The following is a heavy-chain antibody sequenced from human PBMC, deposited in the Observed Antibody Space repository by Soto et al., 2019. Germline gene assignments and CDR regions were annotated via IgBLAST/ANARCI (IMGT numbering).Heavy chain of an antibody. J-gene: IGHJ4*02. CDR1: GFSLSNSGVG. CDR2: IFGGNGK. D-gene: IGHD4-17*01. V-gene: IGHV2-5*02. Sequence: QITLKESGPSPVKPTQTLTVTCTFSGFSLSNSGVGVAWIRQPPGKALEWLALIFGGNGKRYSPSLKTRLTITKDTSKIQVVLKMTNMDPVDTATYYCAHCTLHDYGDYDPGTSHVFDSWGQGTLVTVSS. CDR3: AHCTLHDYGDYDPGTSHVFDS.